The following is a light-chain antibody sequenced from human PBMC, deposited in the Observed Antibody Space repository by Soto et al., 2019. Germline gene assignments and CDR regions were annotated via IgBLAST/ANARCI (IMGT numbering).Light chain of an antibody. J-gene: IGKJ1*01. V-gene: IGKV1-5*03. CDR3: EQYSFSWT. CDR2: ETS. Sequence: DIQMTQSPSTLSASVGDRVTITCRASQSISNWLAWYQQKPGKAPKLLIYETSALEGGVPSRFSGSGSGPEFTLTISSLQPDDFATYYCEQYSFSWTLGQGTTVESK. CDR1: QSISNW.